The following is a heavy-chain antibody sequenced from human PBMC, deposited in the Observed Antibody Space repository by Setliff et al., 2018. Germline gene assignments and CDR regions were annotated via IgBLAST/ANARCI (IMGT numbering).Heavy chain of an antibody. CDR1: GGAFSDYY. CDR3: AIGGGYCDFFDCFPFDN. J-gene: IGHJ4*02. V-gene: IGHV4-34*01. D-gene: IGHD3-16*01. CDR2: INHSGIS. Sequence: SETLSLTCAASGGAFSDYYWTWIRQPPGKGLEWIGEINHSGISNYNPSLKSRVTIAVDTSNNQFSLKLNSVTAADTALYYCAIGGGYCDFFDCFPFDNWGQGFLVTVSS.